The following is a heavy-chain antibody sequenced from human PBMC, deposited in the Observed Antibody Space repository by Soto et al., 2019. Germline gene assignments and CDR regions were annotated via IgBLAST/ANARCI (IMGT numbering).Heavy chain of an antibody. V-gene: IGHV3-33*08. CDR2: IWYDGSNK. Sequence: PGGSLSLSCAAPGYTFSSYARSWVRQAPGKGLEWVAVIWYDGSNKYYADSVKGRFTISRDNSKNTLYLQMNSLRAEDTAVYYCARDRGIYSSSWYGAFDIWGQGTMVTVSS. J-gene: IGHJ3*02. D-gene: IGHD6-13*01. CDR1: GYTFSSYA. CDR3: ARDRGIYSSSWYGAFDI.